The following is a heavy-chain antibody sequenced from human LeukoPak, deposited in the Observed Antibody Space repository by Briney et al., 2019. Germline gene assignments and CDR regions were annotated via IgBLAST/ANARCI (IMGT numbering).Heavy chain of an antibody. D-gene: IGHD4-23*01. CDR1: GFTFSSYW. V-gene: IGHV3-74*01. Sequence: QTGGSLRLSCAASGFTFSSYWMQWVRQAPGKGLVWVSRINSDGSSASYADSVKGRFTISRDNAKNTLYLQMNSLRAEDTAVYYCARHLTYGGWNSWGQGTLVTVSP. CDR2: INSDGSSA. CDR3: ARHLTYGGWNS. J-gene: IGHJ4*02.